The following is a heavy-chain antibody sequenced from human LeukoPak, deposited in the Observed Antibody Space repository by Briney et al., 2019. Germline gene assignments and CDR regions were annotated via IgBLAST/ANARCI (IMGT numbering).Heavy chain of an antibody. Sequence: GGSLRLSCAASGFTFSSYEMNWVRQAPGKGLEWVAYISSSGSTIYYADSVKGRFTISRDNDKNSLYLQMNSLRAEDTAVYYCARGTDSGTSTRGGAFDIWGQGTMVTVSS. CDR3: ARGTDSGTSTRGGAFDI. J-gene: IGHJ3*02. D-gene: IGHD1-26*01. V-gene: IGHV3-48*03. CDR2: ISSSGSTI. CDR1: GFTFSSYE.